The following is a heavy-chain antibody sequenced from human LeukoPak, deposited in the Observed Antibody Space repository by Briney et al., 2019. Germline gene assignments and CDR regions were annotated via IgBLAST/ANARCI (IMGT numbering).Heavy chain of an antibody. CDR3: AREDGSGSYRQYNWFDP. J-gene: IGHJ5*02. V-gene: IGHV3-21*01. CDR2: ISSSSSYI. Sequence: PGGSLRLSCAASGFTFSSYSMNWVRQASGKGLEWVSSISSSSSYIYYADSVKGRFTISRDNAKNSLYLQMNSLRAEDTAVYYCAREDGSGSYRQYNWFDPWGQGTLVTVSS. D-gene: IGHD3-10*01. CDR1: GFTFSSYS.